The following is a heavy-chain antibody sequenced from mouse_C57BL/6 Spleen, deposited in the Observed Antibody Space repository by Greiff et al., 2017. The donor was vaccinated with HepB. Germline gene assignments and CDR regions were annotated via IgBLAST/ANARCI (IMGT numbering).Heavy chain of an antibody. CDR3: ARQSITTVVAWYFDV. Sequence: EVKLMESGGDLVKPGGSLKLSCAASGFTFSSYGMSWVRQTPDKRLEWVATISSGGSYTYYPDSVKGRFTISRDNAKNTLYLQMSSLKSEDTAMYYCARQSITTVVAWYFDVWGTGTTVTVSS. J-gene: IGHJ1*03. CDR2: ISSGGSYT. CDR1: GFTFSSYG. D-gene: IGHD1-1*01. V-gene: IGHV5-6*01.